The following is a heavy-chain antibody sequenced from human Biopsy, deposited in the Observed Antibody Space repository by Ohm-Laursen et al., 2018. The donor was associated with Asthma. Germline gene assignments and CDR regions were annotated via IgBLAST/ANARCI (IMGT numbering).Heavy chain of an antibody. V-gene: IGHV4-59*07. Sequence: SDTLSLTCAFSGGSINSDYWSWIRQPPGKGLEWIGLSSYSGFRKYNPSLKSRVTISVDTSKNQLSLNLTSVIAADTAVYYCARDQGDFKFDYWGQGILVTVSS. CDR2: SSYSGFR. D-gene: IGHD3-16*01. J-gene: IGHJ4*02. CDR1: GGSINSDY. CDR3: ARDQGDFKFDY.